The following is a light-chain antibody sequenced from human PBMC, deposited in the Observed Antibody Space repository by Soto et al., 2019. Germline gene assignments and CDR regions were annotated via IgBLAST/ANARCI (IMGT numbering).Light chain of an antibody. CDR2: GNS. J-gene: IGLJ2*01. CDR1: SSNIGAGYD. CDR3: QPYDSSVV. V-gene: IGLV1-40*01. Sequence: QAVVTQPPSVSGAPGQRVTISCTGSSSNIGAGYDVHWYQQLPGTAPKLLIYGNSNRPSGVPDRFSGSKSGTSASLAITGLQAEDEAHYYCQPYDSSVVFGGGTKLTVL.